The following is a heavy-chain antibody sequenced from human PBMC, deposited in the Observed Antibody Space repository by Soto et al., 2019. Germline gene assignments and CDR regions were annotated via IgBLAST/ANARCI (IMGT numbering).Heavy chain of an antibody. D-gene: IGHD6-13*01. CDR1: GGSISSGGYS. J-gene: IGHJ5*02. V-gene: IGHV4-31*03. Sequence: QGQLQESGPGLVKPSQTLSLTSTVSGGSISSGGYSWSWIRQHPGKALEWIGYIYYSGSTYYNPSLKSRVTISVDTSTNQSSLKLSSVSAADTAVYYCARGIAAAGTHPWFDPWGQGTLVTVSS. CDR2: IYYSGST. CDR3: ARGIAAAGTHPWFDP.